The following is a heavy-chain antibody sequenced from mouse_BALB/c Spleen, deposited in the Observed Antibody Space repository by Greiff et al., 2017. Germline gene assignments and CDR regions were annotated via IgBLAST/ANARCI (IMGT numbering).Heavy chain of an antibody. J-gene: IGHJ2*01. D-gene: IGHD2-1*01. CDR3: AREGVYGNFDY. Sequence: VQLQQSGPELVKPGASVRISCKASGYTFTSYYIHWVKQRPGQGLEWIGWIYPGNVNTKYNEKFKGKATLTADKSSSTAYMQLSSLTSEDSAVYFCAREGVYGNFDYWGQGTTLTVSS. CDR2: IYPGNVNT. V-gene: IGHV1S56*01. CDR1: GYTFTSYY.